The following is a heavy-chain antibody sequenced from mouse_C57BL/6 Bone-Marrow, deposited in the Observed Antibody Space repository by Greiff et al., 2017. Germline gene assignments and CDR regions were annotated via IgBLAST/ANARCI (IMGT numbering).Heavy chain of an antibody. CDR3: ARLDYYGSSFAY. Sequence: VQLKQSGPELVKPGASVKISCKASGYSFTGYYMNWVKQSPEKSLEWIGEINPSTGGTTYNQKFKAKATLTVDKSSSTAYMQIKSLTSEDSAVXYCARLDYYGSSFAYWGQGTLVTVSA. J-gene: IGHJ3*01. V-gene: IGHV1-42*01. CDR1: GYSFTGYY. D-gene: IGHD1-1*01. CDR2: INPSTGGT.